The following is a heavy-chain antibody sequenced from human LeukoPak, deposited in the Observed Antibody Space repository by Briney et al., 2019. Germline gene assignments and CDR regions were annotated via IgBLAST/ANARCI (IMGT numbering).Heavy chain of an antibody. CDR2: ISGSGGTT. J-gene: IGHJ4*02. CDR1: GFPFSRFT. D-gene: IGHD4-17*01. V-gene: IGHV3-23*01. Sequence: GGSLRLSCAASGFPFSRFTMSWVRQAPGKVLEWVSTISGSGGTTNYADSVKGRFTFSRDNSPNTLYLQMNSLRAEDTAIYYCTKDLPDYGDYIEGYWGQGTLVTVSS. CDR3: TKDLPDYGDYIEGY.